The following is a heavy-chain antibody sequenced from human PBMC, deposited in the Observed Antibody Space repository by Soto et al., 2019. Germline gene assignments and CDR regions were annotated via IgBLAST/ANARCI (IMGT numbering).Heavy chain of an antibody. Sequence: GGSLRLSCSASGFNFTSYAMSWVRQAPGKVLEWVSGISGSGGHRKSADSGKGRVTISRDNFKNMLYLQMNSLRAEYTAVYYCAKHDFWSLYDTGLDSWGQGTLVTVAS. J-gene: IGHJ4*02. CDR1: GFNFTSYA. CDR3: AKHDFWSLYDTGLDS. V-gene: IGHV3-23*01. D-gene: IGHD3-3*01. CDR2: ISGSGGHR.